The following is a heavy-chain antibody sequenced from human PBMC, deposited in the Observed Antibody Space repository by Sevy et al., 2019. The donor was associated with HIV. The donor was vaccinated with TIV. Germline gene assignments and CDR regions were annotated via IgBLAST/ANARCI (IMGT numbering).Heavy chain of an antibody. CDR3: ARDKRIAVAGTRAFDI. D-gene: IGHD6-19*01. V-gene: IGHV4-4*07. J-gene: IGHJ3*02. CDR2: IYTSGST. CDR1: GGSISSYY. Sequence: SETLSLTCTVSGGSISSYYWSWIRQPAGKGLEWIGLIYTSGSTNYNPSLKSRVTMSVDTSKNQFSLKLSSVTAADTAVYYCARDKRIAVAGTRAFDIWGQGTMVTVSS.